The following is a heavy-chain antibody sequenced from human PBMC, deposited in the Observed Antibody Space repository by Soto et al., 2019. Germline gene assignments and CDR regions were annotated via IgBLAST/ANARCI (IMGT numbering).Heavy chain of an antibody. D-gene: IGHD3-22*01. J-gene: IGHJ5*02. CDR3: AREKGSGFSRLNWLDP. V-gene: IGHV4-34*01. Sequence: PSETLSLTCAVYGGSFSGYYWSWIRQPPGKGLEWIGEINHSGSTNYNPSLKSRVTISVDTSKNQFSLKLSSVTAADTAVYYCAREKGSGFSRLNWLDPWGQGTLVTVSS. CDR1: GGSFSGYY. CDR2: INHSGST.